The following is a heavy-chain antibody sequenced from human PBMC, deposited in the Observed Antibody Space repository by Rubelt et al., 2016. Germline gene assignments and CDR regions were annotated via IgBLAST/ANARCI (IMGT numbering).Heavy chain of an antibody. V-gene: IGHV4-59*12. CDR1: GGSISSYY. CDR2: IYYSGST. CDR3: ARTCSSTSCYRKAEYFQH. J-gene: IGHJ1*01. D-gene: IGHD2-2*02. Sequence: QVQLQESGPGLVKPSETLSLTCTVSGGSISSYYWSWIRQPPGKGLEWIGYIYYSGSTNYNPSLKSRVTISVDTSKNQFSLKLSSVTAADTAVYYCARTCSSTSCYRKAEYFQHWGQGTLVTVSS.